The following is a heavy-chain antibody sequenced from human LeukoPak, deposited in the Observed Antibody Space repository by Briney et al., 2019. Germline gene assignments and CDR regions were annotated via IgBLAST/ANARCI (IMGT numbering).Heavy chain of an antibody. CDR2: ISGSSSLI. V-gene: IGHV3-48*02. Sequence: GGSLRLSCAASGFIFSNYGMNWVRQAPGKGLKWIAYISGSSSLIHQADSVKGRFTISRDNAKNLVSLQMSSLRDEDTAMYYCARGSEHLDNWFDPWGQGTLVTVSS. CDR1: GFIFSNYG. CDR3: ARGSEHLDNWFDP. D-gene: IGHD1-14*01. J-gene: IGHJ5*02.